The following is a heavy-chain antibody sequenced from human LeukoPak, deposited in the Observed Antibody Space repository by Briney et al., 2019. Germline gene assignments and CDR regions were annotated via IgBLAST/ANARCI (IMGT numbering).Heavy chain of an antibody. J-gene: IGHJ3*02. V-gene: IGHV4-59*01. CDR3: ARVLDLSKRGLDAFDI. CDR1: GGSISRYF. D-gene: IGHD3-16*01. Sequence: PSETLSLTCTVSGGSISRYFWSWIRQPPGKGLEWIGYVYYSGSTNYNPSLKSRVTISVDTSKKQFSLKLSSATAADTAVYYCARVLDLSKRGLDAFDIWVPGTMVTVSS. CDR2: VYYSGST.